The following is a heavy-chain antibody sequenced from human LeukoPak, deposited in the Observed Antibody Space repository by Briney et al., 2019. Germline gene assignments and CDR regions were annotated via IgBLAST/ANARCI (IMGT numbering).Heavy chain of an antibody. Sequence: TGGSLTLSCAASGFTLSTFDMNWVRQPPGKGLAWVSSINTSSRYIYYRDSVKGRFTISRDDAKNSLYLQMNSLTVEDTAVYYCARADCSGSTCYLRHSWFDPWGQGTLVTVSS. D-gene: IGHD2-2*01. J-gene: IGHJ5*02. CDR1: GFTLSTFD. CDR2: INTSSRYI. CDR3: ARADCSGSTCYLRHSWFDP. V-gene: IGHV3-21*06.